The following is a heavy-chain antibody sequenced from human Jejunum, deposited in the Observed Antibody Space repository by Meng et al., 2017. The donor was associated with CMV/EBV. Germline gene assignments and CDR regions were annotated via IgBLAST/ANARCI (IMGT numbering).Heavy chain of an antibody. D-gene: IGHD1-7*01. CDR3: TTDLGTIPY. CDR1: GFTCSTAW. J-gene: IGHJ4*02. Sequence: EMQLVESXXGVGKXGGSLRLSCAASGFTCSTAWMSWGRQAPGKGLEWVGRIKSKTDGETTDYAAPVEGRFTISRDDSKNKLYLQMNSLKTEDTAVYYCTTDLGTIPYWGQGTLVTVSS. V-gene: IGHV3-15*01. CDR2: IKSKTDGETT.